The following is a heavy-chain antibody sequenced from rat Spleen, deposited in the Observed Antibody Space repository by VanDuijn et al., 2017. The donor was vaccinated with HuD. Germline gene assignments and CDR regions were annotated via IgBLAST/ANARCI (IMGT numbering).Heavy chain of an antibody. D-gene: IGHD1-9*01. CDR3: ARGPRHTTGNYFDY. J-gene: IGHJ2*01. CDR1: GFSLTSYT. CDR2: IWTGGST. Sequence: QVQLKESGPGLVQPSQTLSLTCTVSGFSLTSYTVHWVRQPTGKGLEWMGVIWTGGSTDYNSALKTRRSISRDTSKGQVFLKMNSLKTEDIATYYCARGPRHTTGNYFDYWGQGVMVTVSS. V-gene: IGHV2-30*01.